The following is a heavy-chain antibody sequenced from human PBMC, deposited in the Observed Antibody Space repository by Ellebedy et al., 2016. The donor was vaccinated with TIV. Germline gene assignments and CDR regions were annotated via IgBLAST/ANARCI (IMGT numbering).Heavy chain of an antibody. CDR2: IYSGGST. V-gene: IGHV3-53*04. CDR3: ARTRSDYGDYYFDY. D-gene: IGHD4-17*01. Sequence: GESLKISCAASGFTVSSNYMSWVRQAPGKGLEWVSVIYSGGSTYYADSVKGRFTISRHNSKNTLYLQMNSLRAEDTAVYYCARTRSDYGDYYFDYWGQGTLVTVSS. CDR1: GFTVSSNY. J-gene: IGHJ4*02.